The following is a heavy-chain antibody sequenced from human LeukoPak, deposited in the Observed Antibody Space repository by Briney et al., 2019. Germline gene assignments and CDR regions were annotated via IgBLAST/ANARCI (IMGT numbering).Heavy chain of an antibody. J-gene: IGHJ5*02. CDR1: GASVSSSTSY. CDR2: IYYSGST. Sequence: SETLSLTCTVSGASVSSSTSYWSWIRQPPGKGLEWIGYIYYSGSTNYNPSLESPVTISMDTSKNHFSLRLRSVTAADTAVYYCARAHDYDDYVSSWFDPWGPGTLVTVST. CDR3: ARAHDYDDYVSSWFDP. V-gene: IGHV4-61*03. D-gene: IGHD4-17*01.